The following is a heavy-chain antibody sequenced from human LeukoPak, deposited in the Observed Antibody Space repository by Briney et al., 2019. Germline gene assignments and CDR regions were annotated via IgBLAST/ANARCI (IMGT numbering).Heavy chain of an antibody. CDR3: AREYYYDSSGYYPLDYFDY. Sequence: SETLSLTCTVSGGSISSSSYYWGWIRQPPGKGLEWIGSIYYSGSTYYNPSLKSRVTISVDTSKNQFSLKLSSVTAADTAVYYCAREYYYDSSGYYPLDYFDYWGQGTLVTVSS. V-gene: IGHV4-39*07. CDR2: IYYSGST. J-gene: IGHJ4*02. CDR1: GGSISSSSYY. D-gene: IGHD3-22*01.